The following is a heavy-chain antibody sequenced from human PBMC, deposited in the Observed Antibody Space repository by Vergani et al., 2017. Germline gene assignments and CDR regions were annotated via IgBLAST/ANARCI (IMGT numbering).Heavy chain of an antibody. CDR1: GFIFNNYN. J-gene: IGHJ5*02. V-gene: IGHV3-21*01. Sequence: EVQLVESGGGLVKPGGSLRLSCAASGFIFNNYNMNWVRQAPGKGLEWVSSISSSSTYIYYADSVKGRVTISRDTSKNTLHLQINNLRVEDTAVYYCARGNYYGSGTYVDPWGQGTLVTVSS. CDR2: ISSSSTYI. D-gene: IGHD3-10*01. CDR3: ARGNYYGSGTYVDP.